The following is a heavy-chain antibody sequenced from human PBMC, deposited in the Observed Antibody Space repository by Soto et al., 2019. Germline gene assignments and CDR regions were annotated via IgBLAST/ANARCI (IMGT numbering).Heavy chain of an antibody. CDR3: ARYGSGSYWSDYYYYGMDV. CDR2: ISAYNGNT. J-gene: IGHJ6*02. V-gene: IGHV1-18*01. D-gene: IGHD3-10*01. CDR1: GYTFTSYG. Sequence: SVKVSCKASGYTFTSYGTSWVRQAPGQGLEWMGWISAYNGNTNYAQKLQGRVTMTTDTSTSTAYMELRSLRSDDTAVYYCARYGSGSYWSDYYYYGMDVWGQGTTVTVSS.